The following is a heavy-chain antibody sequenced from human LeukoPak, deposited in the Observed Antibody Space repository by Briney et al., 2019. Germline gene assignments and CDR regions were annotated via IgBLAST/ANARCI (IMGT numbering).Heavy chain of an antibody. CDR3: AREWEWELRRGAGYFDY. Sequence: ASETLSLTCTVSDGSISSYYWSWIRQPPGKGLEWNGYIYYSGSTYYNPSLKSRVTISVNTSKNQFSLKLSSVTAADTAVYYCAREWEWELRRGAGYFDYWGQGTLVTVSS. V-gene: IGHV4-30-4*08. D-gene: IGHD1-26*01. CDR2: IYYSGST. CDR1: DGSISSYY. J-gene: IGHJ4*02.